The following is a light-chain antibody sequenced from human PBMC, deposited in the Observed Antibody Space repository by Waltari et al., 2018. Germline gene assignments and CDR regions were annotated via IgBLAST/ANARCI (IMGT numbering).Light chain of an antibody. Sequence: QSALTQPRSVSGSPGQSVTISSTGTSRDVGGYNYVSWYQQHPGKVPKLIIFDVSTPPSGVPNRFSGSKSGNTASLTISGLLAEDEADYYCCSYAGSYTLIFGGGTKMTVL. CDR2: DVS. V-gene: IGLV2-11*01. CDR3: CSYAGSYTLI. J-gene: IGLJ2*01. CDR1: SRDVGGYNY.